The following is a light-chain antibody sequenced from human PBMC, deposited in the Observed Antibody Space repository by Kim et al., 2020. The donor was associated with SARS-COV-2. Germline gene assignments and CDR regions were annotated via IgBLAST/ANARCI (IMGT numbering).Light chain of an antibody. CDR3: QQYGSSPLT. J-gene: IGKJ4*01. Sequence: EIVLTQSPGTLSLSPGERATLSCRASQSLYNNHLAWYQQKPGQAPRLLIHGASSRATDIPDRFSGSGSGTDFTLTISRLEPEDFAVYSYQQYGSSPLTFGGGTKVDIK. V-gene: IGKV3-20*01. CDR1: QSLYNNH. CDR2: GAS.